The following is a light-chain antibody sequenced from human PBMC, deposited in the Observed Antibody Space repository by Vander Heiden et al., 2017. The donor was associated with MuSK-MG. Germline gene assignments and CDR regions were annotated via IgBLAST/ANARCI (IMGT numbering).Light chain of an antibody. Sequence: DIQMTQSPSSLSASVGDRVTITCQASQDISNYLNWYQQKPGKAPKLLIYDASNLETGVPSRFSGSGSGTDFTFTISSLQPEDIATYYWQQYDNLPRFTFGPGNKVDIK. CDR3: QQYDNLPRFT. CDR2: DAS. CDR1: QDISNY. J-gene: IGKJ3*01. V-gene: IGKV1-33*01.